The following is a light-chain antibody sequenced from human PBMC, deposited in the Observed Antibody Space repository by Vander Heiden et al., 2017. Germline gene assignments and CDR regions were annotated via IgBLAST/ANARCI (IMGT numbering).Light chain of an antibody. CDR1: QSVSSY. CDR3: QQRSNWHIT. CDR2: DAS. Sequence: EIVLTQSPATLSSSPGERASLSSRASQSVSSYLAWYQQKPGQAPRLLIYDASNRGTGIPARFSGSGTGTDFTLTISSLEPEDFAVYYCQQRSNWHITFGGGTKVEIK. V-gene: IGKV3D-11*02. J-gene: IGKJ4*01.